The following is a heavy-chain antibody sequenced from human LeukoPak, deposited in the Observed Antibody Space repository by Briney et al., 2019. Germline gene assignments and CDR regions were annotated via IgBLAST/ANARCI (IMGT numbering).Heavy chain of an antibody. D-gene: IGHD6-13*01. J-gene: IGHJ3*02. CDR2: INAGNGNT. Sequence: ASVKVSCKASGYTFTSYAMHWVRQAPGQRLEWMGWINAGNGNTKYSQEFQGRVTITRDTSASTAYMELSSLRSEDMAVYYCARKYSSSWSYAFDIWGQGTMVTVSS. V-gene: IGHV1-3*03. CDR3: ARKYSSSWSYAFDI. CDR1: GYTFTSYA.